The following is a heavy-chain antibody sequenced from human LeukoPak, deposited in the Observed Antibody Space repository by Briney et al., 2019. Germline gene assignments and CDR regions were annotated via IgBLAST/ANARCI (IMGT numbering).Heavy chain of an antibody. CDR2: IIPIFGTA. Sequence: SVKVSCKASGGTFSSYAISWVRQAPGQGLEWMGGIIPIFGTANYAQKFQGRVTITADKSTSTAYMELSSLRSEDMAVYYCARGYYYDSSGYFDYWGQGTQVTVSS. CDR3: ARGYYYDSSGYFDY. V-gene: IGHV1-69*06. CDR1: GGTFSSYA. D-gene: IGHD3-22*01. J-gene: IGHJ4*02.